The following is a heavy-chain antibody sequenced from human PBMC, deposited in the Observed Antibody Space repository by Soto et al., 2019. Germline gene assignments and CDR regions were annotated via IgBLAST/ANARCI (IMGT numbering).Heavy chain of an antibody. CDR1: GDAITTGDYY. D-gene: IGHD4-17*01. V-gene: IGHV4-30-4*01. J-gene: IGHJ4*02. CDR2: IHYSGRT. Sequence: NPSETLSLTCSVSGDAITTGDYYWSWIRQPPGKGLEWIGYIHYSGRTFYNPSLKNRLSISTDTSTNQFSLRLTSVTAADTAVYYCARESFYGADFDYWGQGMLVTVSS. CDR3: ARESFYGADFDY.